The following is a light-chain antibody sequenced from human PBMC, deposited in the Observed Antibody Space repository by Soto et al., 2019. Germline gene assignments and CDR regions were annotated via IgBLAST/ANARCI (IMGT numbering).Light chain of an antibody. J-gene: IGKJ1*01. CDR1: QSITSTS. CDR3: QQSGGSPT. CDR2: GAS. V-gene: IGKV3D-20*01. Sequence: DIVLTHSSAPLSFSPGERVTLSCGPSQSITSTSIAWYQHTPGLAPRLLVYGASRRATGIPDQFRGSGAGTDFTLIISRLAAEDLAMYYCQQSGGSPTFGQGTKVDIK.